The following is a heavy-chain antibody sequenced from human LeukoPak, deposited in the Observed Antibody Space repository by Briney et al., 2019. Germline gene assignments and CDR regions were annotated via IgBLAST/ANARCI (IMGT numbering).Heavy chain of an antibody. CDR3: ARVNSSSNYFDY. Sequence: GGSLRLSCAASGFTFSSYAMHWVRQAPGKGLEWVAVITYDGSNKYYADSVKGRFTISRDNSKNTLYLQMNSLRAEDTAVYYCARVNSSSNYFDYWGQGTLVTVSS. CDR2: ITYDGSNK. CDR1: GFTFSSYA. D-gene: IGHD6-6*01. V-gene: IGHV3-30-3*01. J-gene: IGHJ4*02.